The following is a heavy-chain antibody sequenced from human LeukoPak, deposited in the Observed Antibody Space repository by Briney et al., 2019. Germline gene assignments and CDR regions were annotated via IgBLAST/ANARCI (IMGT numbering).Heavy chain of an antibody. CDR3: ARRYYDFWSGYYEPPYYFDY. D-gene: IGHD3-3*01. CDR2: INHSGST. J-gene: IGHJ4*02. Sequence: SETLSLTCAVYGGSFSGYYWSWIRQPPGKGLEWIGEINHSGSTNYNPSLKSRVTISVDTSENQFSLKLSSVTAADTAVYYCARRYYDFWSGYYEPPYYFDYWGQGTLVTVSS. CDR1: GGSFSGYY. V-gene: IGHV4-34*01.